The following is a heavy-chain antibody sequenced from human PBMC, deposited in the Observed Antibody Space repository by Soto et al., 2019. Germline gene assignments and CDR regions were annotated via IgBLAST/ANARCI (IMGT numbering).Heavy chain of an antibody. CDR1: GFTFSSYG. CDR3: ATEYYYDSSGYYSIYYGMDV. CDR2: ISYDGSNK. D-gene: IGHD3-22*01. Sequence: QVQLVESGGGVVQPGRSLRLSCAASGFTFSSYGMHWVRQAPGKGLEWVAVISYDGSNKYYADSVKGRFTISRDNSKNTLYLQMNNLRAEDTAVYYCATEYYYDSSGYYSIYYGMDVWGQGTTVTVSS. V-gene: IGHV3-30*03. J-gene: IGHJ6*02.